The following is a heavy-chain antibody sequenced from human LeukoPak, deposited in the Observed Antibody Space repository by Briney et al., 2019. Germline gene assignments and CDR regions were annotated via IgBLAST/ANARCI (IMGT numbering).Heavy chain of an antibody. CDR1: GYTFTTYD. CDR3: ARRNTAMVAGLDY. D-gene: IGHD5-18*01. CDR2: MNPNSGNT. Sequence: RAASVKVSCKASGYTFTTYDINWVRQATGQGLEWMGGMNPNSGNTGYAQKFQGRVTMTRNTSISTAFMELSGLRSGDTAVYFCARRNTAMVAGLDYWGQGSLVTVSS. V-gene: IGHV1-8*01. J-gene: IGHJ4*02.